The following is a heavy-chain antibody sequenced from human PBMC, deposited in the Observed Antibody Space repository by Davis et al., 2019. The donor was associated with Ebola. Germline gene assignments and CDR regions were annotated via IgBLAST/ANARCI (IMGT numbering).Heavy chain of an antibody. CDR1: GYTFTSYY. CDR2: INPSGGST. D-gene: IGHD2-15*01. J-gene: IGHJ3*02. Sequence: ASVKVSCKASGYTFTSYYMHWVRQAPGQGLEWMGIINPSGGSTSYAQKFQGRVTMTRDTSTSTVYMELSSLRSEDTAVYYCARDQAGYCSGGSCYSSAFDIWGQGTMVTVSS. V-gene: IGHV1-46*01. CDR3: ARDQAGYCSGGSCYSSAFDI.